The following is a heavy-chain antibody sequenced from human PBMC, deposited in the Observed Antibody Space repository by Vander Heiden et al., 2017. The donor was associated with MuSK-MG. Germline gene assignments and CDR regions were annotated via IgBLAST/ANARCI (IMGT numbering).Heavy chain of an antibody. J-gene: IGHJ2*01. CDR2: ISSTSSFI. CDR1: GFTFSNSG. CDR3: AKDYGSYWYFDL. V-gene: IGHV3-21*01. D-gene: IGHD4-17*01. Sequence: EVHLVESGGGLVKPGGSRGLACAASGFTFSNSGMNWVRQAPGKGLEWISSISSTSSFIYYADSVKGRFTISRDNAKNSLYLQINNLRPEDTAVYYCAKDYGSYWYFDLWGRGTLVTVSS.